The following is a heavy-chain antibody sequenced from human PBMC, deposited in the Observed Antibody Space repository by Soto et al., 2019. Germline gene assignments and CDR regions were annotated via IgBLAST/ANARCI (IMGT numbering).Heavy chain of an antibody. CDR1: GFTFSSYA. Sequence: GGSLRLSCAASGFTFSSYAMSWVRQAPGKGLEWVSAISGSGGSTYYADSVKGRFTISRDNSKNTLYLQMNSLRAEDTAVYYCAKEHRWFGELAPRESYIDYLGQGTLVTVSS. J-gene: IGHJ4*02. D-gene: IGHD3-10*01. CDR2: ISGSGGST. CDR3: AKEHRWFGELAPRESYIDY. V-gene: IGHV3-23*01.